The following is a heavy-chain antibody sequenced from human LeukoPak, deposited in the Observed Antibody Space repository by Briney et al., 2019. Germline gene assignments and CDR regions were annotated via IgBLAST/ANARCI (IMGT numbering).Heavy chain of an antibody. V-gene: IGHV3-74*01. D-gene: IGHD6-19*01. J-gene: IGHJ4*02. CDR3: AREDPEGIAVAGFDY. CDR1: GFTFSSYW. CDR2: INTDGSST. Sequence: QPGGSLRLSCAASGFTFSSYWMHWVRQAPGKGLVWVSRINTDGSSTSYADSVKGRFTISRDNAKNTLHLQMNSLRAEDTAVYYCAREDPEGIAVAGFDYWGQGTLVTVSS.